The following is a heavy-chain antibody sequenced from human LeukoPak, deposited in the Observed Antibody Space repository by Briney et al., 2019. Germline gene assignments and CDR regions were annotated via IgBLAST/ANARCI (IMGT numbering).Heavy chain of an antibody. CDR1: GFTFSTYV. CDR2: ISVGAEYI. V-gene: IGHV3-23*01. Sequence: GGSLRLSCAASGFTFSTYVMNWFRQAPGKGLEWVSTISVGAEYIFYADSVKGRFTISRDDSNNALYLQMHSLRAEDTALYYCAKGANFDWLLSWFDPWGQGTLVTVSS. D-gene: IGHD3-9*01. CDR3: AKGANFDWLLSWFDP. J-gene: IGHJ5*02.